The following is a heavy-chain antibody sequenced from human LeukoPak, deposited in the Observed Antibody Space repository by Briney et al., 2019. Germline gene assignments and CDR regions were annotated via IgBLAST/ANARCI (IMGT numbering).Heavy chain of an antibody. CDR2: ISPTSGGT. D-gene: IGHD2-2*01. CDR3: ARVDCSSTNCYQSHYYYYYAMDV. CDR1: GYTFTGYY. Sequence: ASVKVSCKASGYTFTGYYIHWVRQAPGQGLEWMGLISPTSGGTNYAQKFQGRVTMTRDTSISTAYMDLSRLRSDDTAVYYCARVDCSSTNCYQSHYYYYYAMDVWGQGTTVTVSS. J-gene: IGHJ6*02. V-gene: IGHV1-2*02.